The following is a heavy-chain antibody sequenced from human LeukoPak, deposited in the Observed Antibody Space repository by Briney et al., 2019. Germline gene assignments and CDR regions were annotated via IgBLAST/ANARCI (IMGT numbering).Heavy chain of an antibody. V-gene: IGHV3-23*01. J-gene: IGHJ4*02. D-gene: IGHD3-22*01. Sequence: GGSLRLSCAASGFTFSSYAMSWVRQAPGKGLEWVSAISVTGGTTYYADSVKGRFTISTDNSKNTLYLQMNSLRAEDTAVYYCAKDIGRVVVIIHFFDYWGQGTLVTVSS. CDR2: ISVTGGTT. CDR1: GFTFSSYA. CDR3: AKDIGRVVVIIHFFDY.